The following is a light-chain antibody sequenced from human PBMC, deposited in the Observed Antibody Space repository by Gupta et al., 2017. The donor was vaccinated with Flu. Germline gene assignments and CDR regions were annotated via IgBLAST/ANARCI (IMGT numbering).Light chain of an antibody. Sequence: QSVLPQPPSASGTPGQRVTISCSGSSSNIGSNYVYWYQQLPGTAPKLLIYRNNQRPSGVPDRFSGSKSGTSASLAISGLRSEDEADYYCAAWDDSRSGVVFGGGTKLTVL. J-gene: IGLJ2*01. CDR1: SSNIGSNY. V-gene: IGLV1-47*01. CDR3: AAWDDSRSGVV. CDR2: RNN.